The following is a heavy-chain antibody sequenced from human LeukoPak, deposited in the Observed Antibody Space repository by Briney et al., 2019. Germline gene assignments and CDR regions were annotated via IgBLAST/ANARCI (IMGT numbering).Heavy chain of an antibody. D-gene: IGHD3-16*01. CDR2: ISADGRST. CDR1: RFSFSSYA. CDR3: AKDLGRDGDEIFDY. V-gene: IGHV3-23*01. J-gene: IGHJ4*02. Sequence: GGSLRLSCAPSRFSFSSYAMTLVRQAPGRGLEWVSTISADGRSTHYADSVRGRLTISRDNSKNMLYLQMNSLRAEDTALYYCAKDLGRDGDEIFDYWGQGTLVTVSS.